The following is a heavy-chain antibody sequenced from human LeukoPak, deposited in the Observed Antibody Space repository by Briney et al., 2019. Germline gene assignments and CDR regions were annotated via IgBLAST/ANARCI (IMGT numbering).Heavy chain of an antibody. D-gene: IGHD6-13*01. CDR3: ARVAAAGNYYFDY. V-gene: IGHV4-39*07. Sequence: PSETLSLTRTVSGGSISSSSYYWGWIRQPPGKGLEWIGSIYYSGSTYYNPSLKSRVTISIDTSKNQFSLKLSSVTAADTAVYFCARVAAAGNYYFDYWGQGTLVTVSS. J-gene: IGHJ4*02. CDR2: IYYSGST. CDR1: GGSISSSSYY.